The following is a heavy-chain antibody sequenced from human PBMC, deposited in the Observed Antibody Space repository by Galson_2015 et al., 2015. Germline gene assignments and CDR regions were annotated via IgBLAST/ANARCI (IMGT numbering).Heavy chain of an antibody. J-gene: IGHJ4*02. Sequence: SLRLSCAASGFTFSSFWMSWFRQAPGKGLEWVSNVNQSGSEKYYVDSVKGRFTISRDKAKNSLYVQMNGLRTEDTAMYYCARDPHAVVVSAATFDSWGQGTLVTVSS. V-gene: IGHV3-7*04. CDR1: GFTFSSFW. CDR2: VNQSGSEK. CDR3: ARDPHAVVVSAATFDS. D-gene: IGHD2-15*01.